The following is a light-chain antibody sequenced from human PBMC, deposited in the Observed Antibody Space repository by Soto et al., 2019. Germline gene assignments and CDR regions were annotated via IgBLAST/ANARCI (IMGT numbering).Light chain of an antibody. CDR3: QQSYGIPRT. J-gene: IGKJ1*01. V-gene: IGKV1-39*01. CDR2: HAS. Sequence: DRVTITCQASQNITNNLSWYQQKPGKAPNLLIYHASKLAKGVTSRFSGSGSGTDFTLTISSLQPEDFATYYCQQSYGIPRTFGQGTKVDIK. CDR1: QNITNN.